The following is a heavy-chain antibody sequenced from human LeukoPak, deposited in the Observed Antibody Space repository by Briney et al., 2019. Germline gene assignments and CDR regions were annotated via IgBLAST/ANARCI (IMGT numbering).Heavy chain of an antibody. D-gene: IGHD1-26*01. V-gene: IGHV3-23*01. CDR2: ITSGFTP. J-gene: IGHJ4*02. CDR1: GLTFSNYA. CDR3: AKDYSDSRVGDVFSEN. Sequence: PGGSLRLSCAASGLTFSNYAMSWVRQGPGKGLEWVSGITSGFTPHYADSVKGRFTISRDNSKHTFHLQMNSLRAEDTAVYHCAKDYSDSRVGDVFSENWGQGTLVTVSS.